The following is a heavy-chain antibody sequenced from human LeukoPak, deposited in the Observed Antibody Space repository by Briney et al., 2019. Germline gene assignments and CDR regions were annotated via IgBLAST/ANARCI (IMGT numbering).Heavy chain of an antibody. V-gene: IGHV1-18*01. CDR1: GYTFTSYG. CDR3: ARVAYHYDSSGYLVDY. CDR2: ISAYNGNT. D-gene: IGHD3-22*01. J-gene: IGHJ4*02. Sequence: GASVKVSCKASGYTFTSYGISWVRQAPGQGLEWMGWISAYNGNTNYAQKLQGRVTMTTDTSTSTAYMELRSLRSDDTAVYYCARVAYHYDSSGYLVDYWGQGTLVTVSS.